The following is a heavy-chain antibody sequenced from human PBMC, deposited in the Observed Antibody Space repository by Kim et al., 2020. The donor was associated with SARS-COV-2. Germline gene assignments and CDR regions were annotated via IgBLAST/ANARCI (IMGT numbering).Heavy chain of an antibody. CDR3: ARESGYSYGYVLYFDY. J-gene: IGHJ4*02. V-gene: IGHV1-69*01. D-gene: IGHD5-18*01. Sequence: FQGRVTITADESTSTAYMERSSLRSEDTAVYYCARESGYSYGYVLYFDYWGQGTLVTVSS.